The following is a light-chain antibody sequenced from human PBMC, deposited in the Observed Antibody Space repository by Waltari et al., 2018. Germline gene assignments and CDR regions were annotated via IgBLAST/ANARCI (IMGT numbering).Light chain of an antibody. CDR2: GAS. CDR3: QQRYSVPPT. CDR1: QSIATS. J-gene: IGKJ1*01. V-gene: IGKV1-39*01. Sequence: DIPMSQSPSSLSASVRDRVTLSCRASQSIATSLNWYQHRPGKDPKLLISGASSLQSGVPSRCSGSGSGTEFTLSITSLEPEDFATYDCQQRYSVPPTFGQGTKVEI.